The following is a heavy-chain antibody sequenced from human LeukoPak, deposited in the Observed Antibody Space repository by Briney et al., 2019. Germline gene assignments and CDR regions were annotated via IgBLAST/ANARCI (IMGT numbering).Heavy chain of an antibody. CDR1: GFTFSSYA. V-gene: IGHV3-23*01. CDR2: ISGSGGST. Sequence: SGGSLRLSCAASGFTFSSYAMSWVRQAPGKGLEWVSAISGSGGSTYYADSVKGRFTISRDNSKNTLYLQMNGLRAEDTAVYYCAKKDFGVVITSRPGGQGTLVTVSS. J-gene: IGHJ4*02. D-gene: IGHD3-3*01. CDR3: AKKDFGVVITSRP.